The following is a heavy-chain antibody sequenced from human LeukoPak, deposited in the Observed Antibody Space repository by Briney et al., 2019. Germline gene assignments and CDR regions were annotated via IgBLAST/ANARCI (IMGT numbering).Heavy chain of an antibody. CDR1: GFTFSSYA. Sequence: PGGSLRLSCAASGFTFSSYAMSWVRQAPGKGLEWISAISGSGGSTYYADSVKGRFTISRDNSKNTLYLQMNSLRAEDTAVYYCAKGSQSFRELDRYNWFDPWGQGTLVTVSS. V-gene: IGHV3-23*01. CDR3: AKGSQSFRELDRYNWFDP. D-gene: IGHD3-10*01. J-gene: IGHJ5*02. CDR2: ISGSGGST.